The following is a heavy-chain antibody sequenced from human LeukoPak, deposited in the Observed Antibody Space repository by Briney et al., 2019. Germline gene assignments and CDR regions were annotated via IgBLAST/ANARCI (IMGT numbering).Heavy chain of an antibody. CDR1: RFTLSSYA. CDR3: ARGYCSSTSCYPFDY. V-gene: IGHV3-30-3*01. CDR2: ISYDGSNK. Sequence: GRSLRLSCAASRFTLSSYAMHWVRQAPGKGLEWVAVISYDGSNKYYADSVKGRFTISRDNSKNTLYLQMNSLRAEDTAVYYCARGYCSSTSCYPFDYWGQGALVTVSS. J-gene: IGHJ4*02. D-gene: IGHD2-2*01.